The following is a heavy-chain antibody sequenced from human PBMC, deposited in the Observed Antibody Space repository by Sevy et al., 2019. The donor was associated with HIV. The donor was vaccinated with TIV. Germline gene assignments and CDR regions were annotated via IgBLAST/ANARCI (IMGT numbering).Heavy chain of an antibody. V-gene: IGHV3-21*01. D-gene: IGHD3-10*01. CDR3: ARDPRNYYGSGGDY. J-gene: IGHJ4*02. CDR1: GFTFSSYS. CDR2: ISSSSNYI. Sequence: GGSLRLSCAASGFTFSSYSMNWVRQAPGKGLEWVSSISSSSNYIYYADSVKGRFTISRDNAKNSLYLQMNSLRAEDTALYYCARDPRNYYGSGGDYWGQGTLVTVSS.